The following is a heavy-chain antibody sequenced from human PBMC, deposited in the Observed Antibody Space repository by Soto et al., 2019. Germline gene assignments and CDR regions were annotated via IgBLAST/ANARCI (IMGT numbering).Heavy chain of an antibody. CDR2: ISYDGSNK. D-gene: IGHD5-18*01. CDR3: ATGSTAMTYFDY. CDR1: GFTFSSYG. V-gene: IGHV3-30*03. J-gene: IGHJ4*02. Sequence: QVQLVESGGGVVQPGRSLRLSCAASGFTFSSYGMHWVRQAPGKGLEWVAVISYDGSNKYYADSVKGRFTISRDNSKNTLYLKMNSLRAEDTAVYYCATGSTAMTYFDYWGQGTLVTVSS.